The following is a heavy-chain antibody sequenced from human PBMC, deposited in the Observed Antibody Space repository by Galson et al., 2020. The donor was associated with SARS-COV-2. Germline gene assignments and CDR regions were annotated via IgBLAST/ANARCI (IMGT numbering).Heavy chain of an antibody. CDR2: ISNDGTNT. Sequence: GGSLRLSCAASGFTFSSFGMHWVRQAPGKGLEWVAVISNDGTNTYYADSVKGRFTLSSDNSKNTLYLQMNSLRVEDTAVYYCAKSLWFGELLSPFDYWGQGALVTVSS. CDR3: AKSLWFGELLSPFDY. CDR1: GFTFSSFG. J-gene: IGHJ4*02. V-gene: IGHV3-30*18. D-gene: IGHD3-10*01.